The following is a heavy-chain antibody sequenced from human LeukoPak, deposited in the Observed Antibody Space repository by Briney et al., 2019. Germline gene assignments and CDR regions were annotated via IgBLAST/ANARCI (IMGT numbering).Heavy chain of an antibody. J-gene: IGHJ6*02. D-gene: IGHD4-17*01. CDR3: AKNAVTTVYYYYGMDV. CDR1: GFTFSSYG. CDR2: ISYDGSNK. Sequence: GGSLRLSCAASGFTFSSYGMHWVRQAPGKGLEWVAVISYDGSNKYYADSVKGRFTISGDNSKNTLYLQMNSLRAEDTAVYYCAKNAVTTVYYYYGMDVWGQGTTVTVSS. V-gene: IGHV3-30*18.